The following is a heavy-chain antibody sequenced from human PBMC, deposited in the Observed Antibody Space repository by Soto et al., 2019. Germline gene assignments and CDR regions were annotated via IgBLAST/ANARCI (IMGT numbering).Heavy chain of an antibody. J-gene: IGHJ4*02. V-gene: IGHV2-5*02. D-gene: IGHD6-19*01. CDR1: GFSLSTSGVA. Sequence: QITLKVSGPTLVKPTQTLTLTCTISGFSLSTSGVAVGWGRQPPGQALEWLALIYWDDDKRYSPPLKNRLTITKDTSKNQVVLTMTNMDPVDTGTYYCAHLQQWLVHGYWGQGTLVSVSS. CDR3: AHLQQWLVHGY. CDR2: IYWDDDK.